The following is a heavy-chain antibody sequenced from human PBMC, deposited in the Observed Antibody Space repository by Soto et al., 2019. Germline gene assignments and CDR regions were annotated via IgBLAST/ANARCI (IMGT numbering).Heavy chain of an antibody. CDR1: GFTFSSYG. CDR2: ISYDGSNK. D-gene: IGHD6-19*01. Sequence: PGGSLRLSCAASGFTFSSYGMHWVRQAPGKGLEWVAVISYDGSNKYYADSVKGRFTISRDNSKNTLYLQMNSLRAEDTAVYYCAKARDKGIAVALDYWGQGTLVTVSS. J-gene: IGHJ4*02. V-gene: IGHV3-30*18. CDR3: AKARDKGIAVALDY.